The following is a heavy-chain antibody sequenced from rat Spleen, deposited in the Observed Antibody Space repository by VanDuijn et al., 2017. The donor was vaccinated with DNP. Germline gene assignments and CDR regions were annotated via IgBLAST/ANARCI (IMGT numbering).Heavy chain of an antibody. D-gene: IGHD1-11*01. CDR1: GYSITSNY. Sequence: EVQLQESGPGLVKPSQSLSLTCSVTGYSITSNYWGWIRKFPGNKMEWMGYISYSGSTSYNPSLKSRISITRDTSKNQFFLHLNSVTTEDTATYYCARGLNYGGYIYSWYFDFWGPGTMVTVSS. CDR2: ISYSGST. J-gene: IGHJ1*01. CDR3: ARGLNYGGYIYSWYFDF. V-gene: IGHV3-1*01.